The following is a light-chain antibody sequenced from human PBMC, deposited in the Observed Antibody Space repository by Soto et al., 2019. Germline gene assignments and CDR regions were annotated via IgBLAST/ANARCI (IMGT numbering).Light chain of an antibody. V-gene: IGKV3-20*01. CDR2: GAS. CDR3: HQDGSTLPQWT. J-gene: IGKJ1*01. Sequence: EIVLTQSPGTLSLSPGERATLSCRASQSVSSSYFAWYQQKPGQSPRLHIYGASSRATGITDRFSGRGSGTDVSLTSSRLEPEDLAVYYCHQDGSTLPQWTVGQGPKVEIK. CDR1: QSVSSSY.